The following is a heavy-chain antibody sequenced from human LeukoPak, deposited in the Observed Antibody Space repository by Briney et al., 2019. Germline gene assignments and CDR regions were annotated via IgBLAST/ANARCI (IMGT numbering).Heavy chain of an antibody. Sequence: ASVKVSCKASGGTFSSYAISWVRQAPGQGLEWMGGIIPIFGTANYAQKFQGRVTMTRDMSTSTVYMELSSLRSEDTAVYYCARDSYGSGSYYKGALGYWGQGTLVTVSS. CDR3: ARDSYGSGSYYKGALGY. V-gene: IGHV1-69*05. J-gene: IGHJ4*02. CDR1: GGTFSSYA. CDR2: IIPIFGTA. D-gene: IGHD3-10*01.